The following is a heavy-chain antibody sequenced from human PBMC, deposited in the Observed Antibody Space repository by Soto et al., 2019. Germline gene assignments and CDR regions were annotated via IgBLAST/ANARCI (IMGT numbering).Heavy chain of an antibody. V-gene: IGHV3-15*05. CDR3: TTDSYGSIIVARFDY. D-gene: IGHD5-12*01. CDR1: GFTFSSAW. Sequence: EVQLVESGGGLVEPGGCLRLSCAGSGFTFSSAWINWVRHAPGKGLAWVGRIKSRALGATTDFAAPVRGRFAITRDDSRNVAYMQMNSLHTEDTGIYYCTTDSYGSIIVARFDYWGHGSPVTVSS. J-gene: IGHJ4*01. CDR2: IKSRALGATT.